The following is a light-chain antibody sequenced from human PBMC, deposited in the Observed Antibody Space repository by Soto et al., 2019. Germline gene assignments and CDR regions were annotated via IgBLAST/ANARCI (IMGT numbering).Light chain of an antibody. CDR3: QQSFSTLGWT. CDR2: AAS. V-gene: IGKV1-39*01. J-gene: IGKJ1*01. Sequence: DIQMTQSPSSLSASXXDRVXITCPAGQSISTYLNWYQQKSGKAPKLXXSAASSLESGVPLRFSGSGSGTDFTLTISSLQPEDFATYYCQQSFSTLGWTFGQGTKVDIK. CDR1: QSISTY.